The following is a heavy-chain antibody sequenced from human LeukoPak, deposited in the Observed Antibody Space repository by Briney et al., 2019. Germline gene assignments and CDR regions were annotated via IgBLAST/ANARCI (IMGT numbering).Heavy chain of an antibody. CDR3: TTSYSGNSLEAFDI. J-gene: IGHJ3*02. D-gene: IGHD4-23*01. V-gene: IGHV3-15*01. Sequence: PGGSLRLSCAASGFTFSNAWMSWVRQAPGKGLEWVGRIKSKTDGGTTDYAAPVKGRFTISRDDSKNTLYLQMNSLKTEDTAVYYCTTSYSGNSLEAFDIWGQGTMVTVSS. CDR2: IKSKTDGGTT. CDR1: GFTFSNAW.